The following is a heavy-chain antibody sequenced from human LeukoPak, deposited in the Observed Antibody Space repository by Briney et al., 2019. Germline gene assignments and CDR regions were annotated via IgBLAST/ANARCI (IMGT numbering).Heavy chain of an antibody. V-gene: IGHV4-39*02. CDR1: VDSLSSSSYY. CDR3: ARDTYNWNVDAFDP. J-gene: IGHJ5*02. D-gene: IGHD1-20*01. CDR2: IYYIGIT. Sequence: SETLTLTCTVSVDSLSSSSYYWGWGRRPPGGGLELHECIYYIGITCYNPSLKSRVTISVDTSKNQFSLKLTSVTAADTAIYYCARDTYNWNVDAFDPWGQGTLVTVSS.